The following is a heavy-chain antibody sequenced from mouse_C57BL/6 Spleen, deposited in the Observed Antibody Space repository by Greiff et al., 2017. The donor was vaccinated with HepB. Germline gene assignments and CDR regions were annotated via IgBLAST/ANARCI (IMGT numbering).Heavy chain of an antibody. J-gene: IGHJ4*01. D-gene: IGHD2-4*01. CDR2: IHPNSGST. CDR1: GYTFTSYW. CDR3: ASRYDSGNYAMDY. V-gene: IGHV1-64*01. Sequence: QVQLQQPGAELVKPGASVKLSCKASGYTFTSYWMHWVKQRPGQGLEWIGMIHPNSGSTNYNEKFKSKATLTVDKSSSTAYMQLSSLTSEDSAVYYCASRYDSGNYAMDYWGQGTSVTVSS.